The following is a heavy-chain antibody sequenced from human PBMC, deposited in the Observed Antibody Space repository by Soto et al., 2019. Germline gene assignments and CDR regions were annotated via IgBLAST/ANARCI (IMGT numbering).Heavy chain of an antibody. CDR3: AKTYYHFSNWFDP. CDR2: IYYSGST. D-gene: IGHD3-10*01. Sequence: QLQLQESGPGLVKPSETLSLTCTVSGGSISSSSYYWVWIRQPPGKGLEWIGSIYYSGSTYYNLSLKSRVTISVDTSKNQFSLKLSSVTAADTAVYYCAKTYYHFSNWFDPWGQGTLVTVSS. CDR1: GGSISSSSYY. V-gene: IGHV4-39*01. J-gene: IGHJ5*02.